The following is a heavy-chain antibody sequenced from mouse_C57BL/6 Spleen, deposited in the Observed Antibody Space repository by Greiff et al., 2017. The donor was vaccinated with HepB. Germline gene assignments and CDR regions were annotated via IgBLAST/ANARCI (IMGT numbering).Heavy chain of an antibody. D-gene: IGHD4-1*01. J-gene: IGHJ4*01. V-gene: IGHV3-6*01. CDR2: ISYDGSN. CDR1: GYSITSGYY. Sequence: DVQLQESGPGLVKPSQSLSLTCSVTGYSITSGYYWNWIRQFPGNKLEWMGYISYDGSNNYNPTLKNRISITRDTSKNQFFLKLNSVTTEDTATYYCARGKTGRYAMDYWGQGTSVTVSS. CDR3: ARGKTGRYAMDY.